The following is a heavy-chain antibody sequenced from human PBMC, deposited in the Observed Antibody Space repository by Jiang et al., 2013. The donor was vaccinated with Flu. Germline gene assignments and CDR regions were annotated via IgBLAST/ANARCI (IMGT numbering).Heavy chain of an antibody. Sequence: VQLLESGGGLVQPGGSLRLSCAASGFTFSSYWMSWVRQAPGKGLEWVANIKQDGSEKYYVDSVKGRFTISRDNAKNSLYLQMNSLRAEDTAVYYCARDPFIVVVVAATLSDSWGQGTLVTVSS. J-gene: IGHJ5*02. CDR1: GFTFSSYW. CDR2: IKQDGSEK. CDR3: ARDPFIVVVVAATLSDS. D-gene: IGHD2-15*01. V-gene: IGHV3-7*01.